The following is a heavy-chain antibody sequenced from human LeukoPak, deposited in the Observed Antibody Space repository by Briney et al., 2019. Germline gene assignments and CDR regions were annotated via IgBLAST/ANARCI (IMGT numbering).Heavy chain of an antibody. CDR2: IIPIFGTA. Sequence: GASVKVSCKASGGTFSSYAISWVRQAPGQGLEWMGGIIPIFGTANYAQKFQGRVTITADKSTSTAYMELSSLRSEDTAVYYCARWASPYDSSGYYWYMDVWGKGTTVTVSS. CDR1: GGTFSSYA. J-gene: IGHJ6*03. V-gene: IGHV1-69*06. CDR3: ARWASPYDSSGYYWYMDV. D-gene: IGHD3-22*01.